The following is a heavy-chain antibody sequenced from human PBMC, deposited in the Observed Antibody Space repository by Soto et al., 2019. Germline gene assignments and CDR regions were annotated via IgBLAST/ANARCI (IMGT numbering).Heavy chain of an antibody. J-gene: IGHJ5*02. CDR2: IYTSGST. CDR1: VGSISSYY. Sequence: SETLSITCTISVGSISSYYWSWIRQPAGKGLDLIGRIYTSGSTNYNPSLKSRVTMSVDTSKNQFSLKLSSVTAADTAVYYCARDKGRYCSGGSCYSYWFDPWGQGTMVTVSS. CDR3: ARDKGRYCSGGSCYSYWFDP. V-gene: IGHV4-4*07. D-gene: IGHD2-15*01.